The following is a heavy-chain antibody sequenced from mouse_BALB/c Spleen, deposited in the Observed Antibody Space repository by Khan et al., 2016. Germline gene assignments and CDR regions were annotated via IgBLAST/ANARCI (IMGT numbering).Heavy chain of an antibody. V-gene: IGHV1-9*01. J-gene: IGHJ4*01. Sequence: QVRLQQSGAELMKPGASVKIPCKATGYTISSYWIEWVKQRPGHGLEWIGEILPGSGSATYNEKYKGKATFTAATSSNTAYMQLSSLTSEDSAVYSSEYWVLGAMDYWGQGTSVTVSS. CDR1: GYTISSYW. CDR2: ILPGSGSA. CDR3: EYWVLGAMDY. D-gene: IGHD4-1*01.